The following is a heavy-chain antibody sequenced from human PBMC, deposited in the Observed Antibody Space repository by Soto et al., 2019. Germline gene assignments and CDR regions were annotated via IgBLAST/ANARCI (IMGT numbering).Heavy chain of an antibody. Sequence: PSETLSLTCSVSGGSMRPYYWTWIRLPPGKGLEWIGYIYYSGNTHYNPSLKSRVSISIDVSKNPFSLKLSSATAADTAVYYCARVQVGNYGYIFDSWGPGSLVTVSS. CDR3: ARVQVGNYGYIFDS. CDR1: GGSMRPYY. V-gene: IGHV4-59*01. J-gene: IGHJ4*02. D-gene: IGHD5-18*01. CDR2: IYYSGNT.